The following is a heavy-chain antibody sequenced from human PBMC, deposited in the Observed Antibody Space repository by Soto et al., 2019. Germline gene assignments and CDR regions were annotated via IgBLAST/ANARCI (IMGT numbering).Heavy chain of an antibody. D-gene: IGHD2-21*01. V-gene: IGHV4-59*01. Sequence: QVQLQESGPGLVKPSETLSLTCTVSGGSISSYFWSWLRQSPERGLEWIGYIYHGGITDYNPSLESRVTISVHTSRNQFFLNLTSVTAADAAVYYCARDQKRARDTVVSPPGAPLYYSYGMDVWGQGTTVTVSS. CDR3: ARDQKRARDTVVSPPGAPLYYSYGMDV. J-gene: IGHJ6*02. CDR1: GGSISSYF. CDR2: IYHGGIT.